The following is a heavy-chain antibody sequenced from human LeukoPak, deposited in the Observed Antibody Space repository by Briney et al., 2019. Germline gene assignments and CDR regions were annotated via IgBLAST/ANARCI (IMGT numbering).Heavy chain of an antibody. CDR2: FDPEDGET. CDR1: GYTLTELS. J-gene: IGHJ5*02. CDR3: AKDRESQLQRGTAP. D-gene: IGHD2-2*01. V-gene: IGHV1-24*01. Sequence: ASVKVSCKVSGYTLTELSMHWVRQAPGKGLEWMGGFDPEDGETIYAQKFQGRVTMTEDTSTDTAYMELSSLRSEDTAVYYCAKDRESQLQRGTAPWGQGPWSPSPQ.